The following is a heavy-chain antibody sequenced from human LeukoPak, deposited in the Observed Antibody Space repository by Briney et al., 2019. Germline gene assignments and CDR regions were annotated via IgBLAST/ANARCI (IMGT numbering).Heavy chain of an antibody. V-gene: IGHV4-4*02. D-gene: IGHD6-13*01. CDR2: IYHSGST. J-gene: IGHJ4*02. CDR3: ARSQAAAGLDY. CDR1: GRSIICSNW. Sequence: SETLSLTGSVYGRSIICSNWGIWVRQPPGKGLEGIGEIYHSGSTNYNPSLESRVTISVDKSKNQFSLKLSSVTAADTAVYYCARSQAAAGLDYGGQGTLVTVSS.